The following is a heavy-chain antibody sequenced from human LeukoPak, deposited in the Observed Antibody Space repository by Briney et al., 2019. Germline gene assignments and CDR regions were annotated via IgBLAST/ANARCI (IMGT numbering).Heavy chain of an antibody. J-gene: IGHJ4*02. CDR2: IYTSGST. V-gene: IGHV4-61*02. Sequence: SETLSLTCTVSGGSISSGSYYWSWIRQPAGKGLAWIGRIYTSGSTNYNPSLKSRVTISVDTSKKQFSLKLSSVTAADTAVYYCAGNYSGSGSYYSEDRYWGQGTLVTVSS. CDR3: AGNYSGSGSYYSEDRY. D-gene: IGHD3-10*01. CDR1: GGSISSGSYY.